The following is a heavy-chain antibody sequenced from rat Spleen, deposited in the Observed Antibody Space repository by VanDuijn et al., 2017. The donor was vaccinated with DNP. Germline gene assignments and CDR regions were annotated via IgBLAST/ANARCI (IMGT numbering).Heavy chain of an antibody. CDR2: IRYDGGST. CDR3: ARWNSGHFDY. J-gene: IGHJ2*01. D-gene: IGHD4-3*01. V-gene: IGHV5-22*01. CDR1: GFTFSTYW. Sequence: EVQLVESGGGLVQPGRSLKLSCAASGFTFSTYWMFWIRQAPTKGLEWVAYIRYDGGSTKYGDSVKGRFTISRDNAKSTLYLQMNSLRSEDMATYYCARWNSGHFDYWGQGVMVPVSS.